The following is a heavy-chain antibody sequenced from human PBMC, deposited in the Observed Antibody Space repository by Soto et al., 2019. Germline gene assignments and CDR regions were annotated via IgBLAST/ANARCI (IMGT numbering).Heavy chain of an antibody. Sequence: GESLKISCKGSGYSFTSYWIGWVRQMPGKGLEWMGIIYPGDSDTRYSPSFQGQVTISADKSISTAYLQWSSLKASDTAMYYCARQGISGSYYRSNWFDPWGQGTWSPSPQ. D-gene: IGHD1-26*01. J-gene: IGHJ5*02. CDR3: ARQGISGSYYRSNWFDP. CDR1: GYSFTSYW. CDR2: IYPGDSDT. V-gene: IGHV5-51*01.